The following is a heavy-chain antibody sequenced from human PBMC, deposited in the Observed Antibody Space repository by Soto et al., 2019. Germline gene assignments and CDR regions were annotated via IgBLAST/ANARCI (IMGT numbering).Heavy chain of an antibody. V-gene: IGHV1-69*06. CDR1: GGTFSSYA. J-gene: IGHJ4*02. Sequence: QVQLVQSGAEVKKPGSSVKASCKASGGTFSSYAISWVRQAPGQGLEWMGGIIPIFGTANYAQKFQGRVTITADKSTSTAYMELSSLRSEDTAVYYCARGYCSSTSCRTYYFDYWGQGTLVTVSS. D-gene: IGHD2-2*01. CDR3: ARGYCSSTSCRTYYFDY. CDR2: IIPIFGTA.